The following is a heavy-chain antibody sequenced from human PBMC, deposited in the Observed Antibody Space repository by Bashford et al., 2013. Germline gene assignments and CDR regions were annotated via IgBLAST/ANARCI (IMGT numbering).Heavy chain of an antibody. CDR2: IYYSGST. Sequence: SETLSLTCTVSGGSISSYYWSWIRQPPGKGLEWIGYIYYSGSTNYNPSLKSRVTISVDTSKNQFSLKLSSVTAADTAVYYCARVYSSSWYHPDYYFDYWGQGTLVTVSS. V-gene: IGHV4-59*01. D-gene: IGHD6-13*01. CDR1: GGSISSYY. J-gene: IGHJ4*02. CDR3: ARVYSSSWYHPDYYFDY.